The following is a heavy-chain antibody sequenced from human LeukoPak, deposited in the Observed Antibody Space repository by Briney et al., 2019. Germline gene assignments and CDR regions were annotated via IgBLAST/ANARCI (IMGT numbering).Heavy chain of an antibody. CDR2: IWYDASNK. V-gene: IGHV3-30*02. CDR3: ATDISTHYFGS. D-gene: IGHD3-9*01. J-gene: IGHJ4*02. CDR1: GFTFSSYG. Sequence: GGSLRLSCTASGFTFSSYGMHWVRQAPGKGLEWVTFIWYDASNKYYAESVKGRFTISRDNSRNTVFLQMNGLRAEDTAIYYCATDISTHYFGSWGQGTLVTVSS.